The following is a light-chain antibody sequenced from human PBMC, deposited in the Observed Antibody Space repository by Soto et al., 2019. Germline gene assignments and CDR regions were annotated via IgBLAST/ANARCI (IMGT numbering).Light chain of an antibody. V-gene: IGLV2-8*01. CDR3: TSYAGGNNV. Sequence: QSALTQPPSASGSPGQSVTISCTGTSSDVGGYNYVSWYQQHPGKVPKLMVYEVNKRPSGVPDRFSGSKSGNTASLTVCGLQAEDEADYYCTSYAGGNNVFGTGTKVTVL. CDR2: EVN. J-gene: IGLJ1*01. CDR1: SSDVGGYNY.